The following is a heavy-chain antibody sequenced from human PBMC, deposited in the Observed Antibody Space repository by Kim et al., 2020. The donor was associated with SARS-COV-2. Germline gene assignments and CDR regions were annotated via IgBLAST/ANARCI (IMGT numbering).Heavy chain of an antibody. V-gene: IGHV4-39*07. CDR1: GGSISSSSYY. D-gene: IGHD2-15*01. CDR2: IYYSGST. J-gene: IGHJ4*02. CDR3: ASRGGAVVAATPDY. Sequence: SETLSLTCTVSGGSISSSSYYWGWIRQPPGKGLEWIGSIYYSGSTYYNPSLKSRVTISVDTSKNQFSLKLSSVTAADTAVYYCASRGGAVVAATPDYWGQGTLVTVSS.